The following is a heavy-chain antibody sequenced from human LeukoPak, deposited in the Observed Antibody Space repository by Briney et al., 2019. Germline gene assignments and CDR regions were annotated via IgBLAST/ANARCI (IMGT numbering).Heavy chain of an antibody. D-gene: IGHD1-20*01. CDR2: ISGSGGST. Sequence: PGGSLRLSCAASGFTFSSYAMSWVRQAPGKELEWVSAISGSGGSTYYADSVKGRFTIPRDNSKNTLYLQMNSLRAEDTAVYYCAKLGITGTTFYDYWGQGTLVTVSS. V-gene: IGHV3-23*01. J-gene: IGHJ4*02. CDR3: AKLGITGTTFYDY. CDR1: GFTFSSYA.